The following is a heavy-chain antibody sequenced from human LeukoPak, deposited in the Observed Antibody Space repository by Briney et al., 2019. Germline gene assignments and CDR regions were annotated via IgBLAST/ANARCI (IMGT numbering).Heavy chain of an antibody. V-gene: IGHV3-30*18. CDR2: ISHGGGKE. Sequence: GSLRLSCAASGFPFHDHDMYWVRQTPGKGLKWVALISHGGGKEHYAESVKGRFTISRDNSRNTVYLQMSSLRSDDTAIYYCAKTLDGFWPQFDFWGQGTLLTVSS. CDR3: AKTLDGFWPQFDF. J-gene: IGHJ4*02. D-gene: IGHD5-24*01. CDR1: GFPFHDHD.